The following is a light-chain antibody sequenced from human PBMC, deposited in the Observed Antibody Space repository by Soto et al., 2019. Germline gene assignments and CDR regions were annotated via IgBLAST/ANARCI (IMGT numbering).Light chain of an antibody. J-gene: IGLJ2*01. Sequence: QSALTQPASVSGSPGQSITIFCTGTSSDVGAYNYVSWYQRLPGEAPKLMIHDVSNRPSGVSDRFSGSKSGNTASLTISGLQSEDEADYYCSSFSSNTTTILFGGGTKLTVL. CDR1: SSDVGAYNY. CDR3: SSFSSNTTTIL. V-gene: IGLV2-14*03. CDR2: DVS.